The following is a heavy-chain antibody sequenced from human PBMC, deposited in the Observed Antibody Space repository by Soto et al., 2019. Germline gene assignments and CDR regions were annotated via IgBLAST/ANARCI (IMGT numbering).Heavy chain of an antibody. V-gene: IGHV4-39*01. CDR2: IYYLGNT. CDR1: GGSIRSSSSY. D-gene: IGHD3-22*01. CDR3: AVLYPYESSGYHLNC. J-gene: IGHJ4*02. Sequence: PSETLSLTCTVSGGSIRSSSSYWGWVRQPPGKGLEWVGSIYYLGNTYYNPSLGSRATISVDTSKNQFSLNLRSVTAADTAVFYCAVLYPYESSGYHLNCWGQATLVTVSS.